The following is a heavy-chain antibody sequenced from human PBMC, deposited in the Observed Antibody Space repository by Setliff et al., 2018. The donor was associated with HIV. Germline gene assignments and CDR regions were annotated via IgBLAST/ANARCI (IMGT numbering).Heavy chain of an antibody. V-gene: IGHV1-18*01. J-gene: IGHJ6*02. CDR3: ARGKGSSGYYYYYGMDV. D-gene: IGHD3-10*01. Sequence: ASVKVSCKASGDTFSSYAISWVRQAPGQGLEWMGWISAYNGNINYAQKFQGRVTITRDTSASTAYMELSSLRSEDTAVYYCARGKGSSGYYYYYGMDVWGQGTTVTVSS. CDR1: GDTFSSYA. CDR2: ISAYNGNI.